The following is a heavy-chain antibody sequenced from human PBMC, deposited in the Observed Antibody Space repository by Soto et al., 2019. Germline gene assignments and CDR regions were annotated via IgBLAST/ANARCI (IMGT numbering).Heavy chain of an antibody. V-gene: IGHV1-18*01. J-gene: IGHJ6*04. CDR1: GYTFTSYG. CDR2: ISAYSGNT. Sequence: ASVKVSCKASGYTFTSYGISWVRQAPGQGLEWMGWISAYSGNTNYAQKLQGRVTMTTDTSTSTAYMELRSLRSDDTAVYYCAREVGEVYYYYYGMDVWGKGTTVTVSS. CDR3: AREVGEVYYYYYGMDV.